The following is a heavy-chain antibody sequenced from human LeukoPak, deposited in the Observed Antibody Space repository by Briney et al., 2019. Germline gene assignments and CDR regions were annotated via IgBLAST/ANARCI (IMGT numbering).Heavy chain of an antibody. D-gene: IGHD3-16*02. CDR1: GFPFSNHG. Sequence: PGGSLRLSCVASGFPFSNHGMHWVRQAPGKGLEWVAVMSYDTNIRHYADSVKGRFTISRDNSRNTLYLQMNSLRPGDTAVYYCAKDFRFYDYFWGGHRFPRITNYYGMDVWGQGTTVAVSS. V-gene: IGHV3-30*18. CDR3: AKDFRFYDYFWGGHRFPRITNYYGMDV. J-gene: IGHJ6*02. CDR2: MSYDTNIR.